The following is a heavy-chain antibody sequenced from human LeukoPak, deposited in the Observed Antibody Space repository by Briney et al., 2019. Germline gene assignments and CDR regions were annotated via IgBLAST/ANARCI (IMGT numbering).Heavy chain of an antibody. CDR1: GGSISSSSYY. D-gene: IGHD3-9*01. J-gene: IGHJ4*02. CDR3: ARPFDGLFDY. Sequence: SETLSLTCIVSGGSISSSSYYWGWIRQPPGKGLEWVGSIYYSGSTYYDPSLESRVTISVDTSKNQFSLKLSSVTAADTAVYYCARPFDGLFDYWGQGTLVTVSS. V-gene: IGHV4-39*01. CDR2: IYYSGST.